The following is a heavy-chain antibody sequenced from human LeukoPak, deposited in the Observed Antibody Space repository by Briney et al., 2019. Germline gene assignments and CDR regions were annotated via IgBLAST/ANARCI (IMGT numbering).Heavy chain of an antibody. CDR2: ISYDGSLR. CDR1: GFTFSTYG. D-gene: IGHD3-22*01. CDR3: ARGVMIADGFDL. Sequence: PGGSLRLSCAVSGFTFSTYGIHWVRQAPGKGLEWVAVISYDGSLRFYADAVKGRFTISRDMSKNTVYLQMNSLRSEDTAQYYCARGVMIADGFDLWGQGTLVTVSS. V-gene: IGHV3-30*16. J-gene: IGHJ3*01.